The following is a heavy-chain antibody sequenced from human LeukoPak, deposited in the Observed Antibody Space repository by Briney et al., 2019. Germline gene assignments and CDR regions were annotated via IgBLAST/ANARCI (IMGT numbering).Heavy chain of an antibody. Sequence: GSLRLSCAASGFTFSTYWMHWVRQAPGKGLVWLSRIRTDGGSTYYADSVKGRFTISRDNSKNTLYLQMNSLRAEDTAVYYCARDSAMIVSEYFQHWGQGTLVTVSS. V-gene: IGHV3-74*01. J-gene: IGHJ1*01. CDR1: GFTFSTYW. D-gene: IGHD3-22*01. CDR3: ARDSAMIVSEYFQH. CDR2: IRTDGGST.